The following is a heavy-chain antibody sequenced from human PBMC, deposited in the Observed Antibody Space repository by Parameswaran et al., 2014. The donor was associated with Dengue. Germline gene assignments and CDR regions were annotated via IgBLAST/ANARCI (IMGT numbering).Heavy chain of an antibody. CDR3: ATTWFGEAVENAVDM. V-gene: IGHV1-18*01. Sequence: WVRQAPGQGLEWMGWISGYSDKTKYAQKFQGRVTMTTDKSAATAYMELRNLRSEDTAVYYCATTWFGEAVENAVDMWGHGTMVTVSS. D-gene: IGHD3-10*01. J-gene: IGHJ3*02. CDR2: ISGYSDKT.